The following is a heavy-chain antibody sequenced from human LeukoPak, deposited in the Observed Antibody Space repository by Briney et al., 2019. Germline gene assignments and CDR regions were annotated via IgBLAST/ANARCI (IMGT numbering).Heavy chain of an antibody. D-gene: IGHD3-3*01. J-gene: IGHJ5*02. V-gene: IGHV3-48*01. CDR1: GFTFSSYS. CDR2: ISSSSSTI. CDR3: ARDLELRFLEWLEYNWFDP. Sequence: GGSLRLSCAASGFTFSSYSMNWVRQAPGKGLEWVSYISSSSSTIYYADSVEGRFTISRDNAKNSLYLQMNSLRAEDTAVYYCARDLELRFLEWLEYNWFDPWGQGTLVTVSS.